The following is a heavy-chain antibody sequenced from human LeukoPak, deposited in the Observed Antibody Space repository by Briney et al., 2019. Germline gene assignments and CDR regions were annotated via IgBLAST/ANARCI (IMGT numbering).Heavy chain of an antibody. CDR2: MYDTGST. V-gene: IGHV4-59*01. Sequence: PSETLSLTCTVSGGSINTYFWTWIRQPPGNGLELIGYMYDTGSTSYNPSLKSRVTISVDTSKNHFSLKLSSVTAADTAMYYCARGTPQWYFDYWGQGTLVTVSS. CDR3: ARGTPQWYFDY. D-gene: IGHD2-15*01. J-gene: IGHJ4*02. CDR1: GGSINTYF.